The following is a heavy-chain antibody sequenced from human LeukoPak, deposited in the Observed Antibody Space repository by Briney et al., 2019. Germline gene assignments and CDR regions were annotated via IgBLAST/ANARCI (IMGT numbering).Heavy chain of an antibody. J-gene: IGHJ4*02. Sequence: SQTLSLTCTVSGGSISSGGYYWSWIRQPPGKGLEWIGEINHSGSTNYNPSLKSRVTISVDTSKNQFSLKLSSVTAADMAVYYCARGGIAVAGTTDFDYWGQGTLVTVSS. CDR2: INHSGST. D-gene: IGHD6-19*01. CDR1: GGSISSGGYY. CDR3: ARGGIAVAGTTDFDY. V-gene: IGHV4-30-2*01.